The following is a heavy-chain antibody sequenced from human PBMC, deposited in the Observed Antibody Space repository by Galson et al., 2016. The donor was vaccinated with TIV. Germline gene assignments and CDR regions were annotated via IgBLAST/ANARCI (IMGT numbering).Heavy chain of an antibody. Sequence: ETLSLTCTVSGASINSYYWSWIRQPAGKGLEWIGRVYTTGDLNYNPSLESRFTLAVDTSKNQFTLKLTSVTAADTAVYFCAGRNFWGQGILVTVSS. CDR2: VYTTGDL. CDR3: AGRNF. J-gene: IGHJ4*02. V-gene: IGHV4-4*07. CDR1: GASINSYY.